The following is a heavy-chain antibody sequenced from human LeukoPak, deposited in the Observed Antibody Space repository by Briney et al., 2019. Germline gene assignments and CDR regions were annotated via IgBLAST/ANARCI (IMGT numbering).Heavy chain of an antibody. J-gene: IGHJ6*03. D-gene: IGHD1-7*01. CDR3: ARLFHGGTTSEDYYYYMDV. CDR2: ISTSSSYI. V-gene: IGHV3-21*01. CDR1: GFTFSSYS. Sequence: PGGSLRLSCAASGFTFSSYSMNWVRQAPGKGLEWVSCISTSSSYIYYADSVKGRFTISRDNAKNSLYLEMNSLRAEDTAVYYCARLFHGGTTSEDYYYYMDVWGKGTTVTVSS.